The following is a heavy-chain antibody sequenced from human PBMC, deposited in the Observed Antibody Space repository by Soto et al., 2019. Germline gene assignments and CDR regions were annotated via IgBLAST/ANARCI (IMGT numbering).Heavy chain of an antibody. J-gene: IGHJ4*02. CDR2: IWYDGSNK. D-gene: IGHD6-13*01. V-gene: IGHV3-33*01. Sequence: GGSLRLSCAASGFTFSSYGMHWVRQAPGKGLEWVAVIWYDGSNKYYADSVKGRFTISRDNSKNTLYLQMNSLRAEDTAVYYCARDKSVGKAGSLDYWGQGTLVTVSS. CDR1: GFTFSSYG. CDR3: ARDKSVGKAGSLDY.